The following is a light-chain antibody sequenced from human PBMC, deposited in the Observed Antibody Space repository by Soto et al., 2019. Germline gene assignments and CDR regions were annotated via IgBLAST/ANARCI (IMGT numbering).Light chain of an antibody. J-gene: IGKJ2*01. Sequence: EIVLTQSPGTLSLSPGERATLSCRASQSFSSSYLAWYQQKPGQGPRLLIYGASSRATGIPDRFSASGSGTDFTLTISRLEPEDFEMYYCKQYGRSYTFGQRTKMEI. CDR3: KQYGRSYT. CDR1: QSFSSSY. CDR2: GAS. V-gene: IGKV3-20*01.